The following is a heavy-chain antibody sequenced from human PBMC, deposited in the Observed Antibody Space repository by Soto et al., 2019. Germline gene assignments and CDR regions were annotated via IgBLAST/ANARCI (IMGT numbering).Heavy chain of an antibody. J-gene: IGHJ4*02. D-gene: IGHD4-4*01. Sequence: SETLSLTCTVSGGSITSYCWSWIRQPPGKGLEWIGYIYYSGSTDYNPSLKSRVTISVDTSKNQFSLKLSSVTAADTAVYYCARGLSSYSNFDSWGQGTLVTVSS. V-gene: IGHV4-59*01. CDR1: GGSITSYC. CDR3: ARGLSSYSNFDS. CDR2: IYYSGST.